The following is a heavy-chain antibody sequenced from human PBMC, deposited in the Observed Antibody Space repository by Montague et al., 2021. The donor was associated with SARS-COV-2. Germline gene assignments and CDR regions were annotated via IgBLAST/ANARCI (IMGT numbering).Heavy chain of an antibody. CDR2: INQDGSDR. CDR1: GFTFSSHW. Sequence: SLRLSCAATGFTFSSHWMNWVRQAPGKGLEWVANINQDGSDRRYVDSVKGRFTISKDNAKNSLYLEMNSLRAEDTAVYYCARRNGMDVWGQGTTVTVSS. CDR3: ARRNGMDV. V-gene: IGHV3-7*01. J-gene: IGHJ6*02.